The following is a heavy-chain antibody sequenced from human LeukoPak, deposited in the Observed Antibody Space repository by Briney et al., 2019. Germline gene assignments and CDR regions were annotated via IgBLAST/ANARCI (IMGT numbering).Heavy chain of an antibody. CDR2: ISSSGSTI. V-gene: IGHV3-48*04. D-gene: IGHD5-12*01. CDR3: TRATRGGYDGYFDY. J-gene: IGHJ4*02. Sequence: GGSLRLSCAASGFSFSSYTMNWVRQAPGKGLEWVSCISSSGSTIYYADSVKGRFTISRDNAKNSLYLQMNSLRAEDTAVYYCTRATRGGYDGYFDYWGQGTLVTVSS. CDR1: GFSFSSYT.